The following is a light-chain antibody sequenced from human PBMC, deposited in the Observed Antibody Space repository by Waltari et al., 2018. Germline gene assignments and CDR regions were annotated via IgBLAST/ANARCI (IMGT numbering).Light chain of an antibody. Sequence: QSVLTQPPSMSGAPGQKVTIPCTGGSSNFGAGYDVHLYQQFPGAAPKLLIFGNTNRASGVPGRFSGSKSGTSASLAIAGLQSEDEAVYYCQSFDSSLSASVFGGGTKLTVL. CDR3: QSFDSSLSASV. V-gene: IGLV1-40*01. CDR1: SSNFGAGYD. CDR2: GNT. J-gene: IGLJ3*02.